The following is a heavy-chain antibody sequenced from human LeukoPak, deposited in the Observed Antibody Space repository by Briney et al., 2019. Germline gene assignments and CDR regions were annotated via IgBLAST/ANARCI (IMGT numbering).Heavy chain of an antibody. D-gene: IGHD2-15*01. CDR2: IYTSGST. CDR1: GGSISSCY. CDR3: ARDGYCSGGSCYSGYAFDI. Sequence: SETLSLTCTVSGGSISSCYWSWIRQPAGKGLEWIGRIYTSGSTNYNPSLKSRVTMSVDTSKNQFSLKLSSVTAADTAVYYCARDGYCSGGSCYSGYAFDIWGQGTMVTVSS. V-gene: IGHV4-4*07. J-gene: IGHJ3*02.